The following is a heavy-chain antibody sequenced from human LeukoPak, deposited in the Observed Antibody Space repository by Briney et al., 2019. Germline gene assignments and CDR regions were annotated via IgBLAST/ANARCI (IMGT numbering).Heavy chain of an antibody. D-gene: IGHD6-19*01. J-gene: IGHJ3*02. CDR2: INWNGGST. V-gene: IGHV3-20*04. Sequence: GGSLRLSCAASGFTFDDYGMSWVRQAPGKGLEWVSGINWNGGSTGYADSVKGRFTVSRDNAKNSLYLQMNSLRAEDTALYYCARVRRGGWDDAFDIWGQGTMVTVSS. CDR3: ARVRRGGWDDAFDI. CDR1: GFTFDDYG.